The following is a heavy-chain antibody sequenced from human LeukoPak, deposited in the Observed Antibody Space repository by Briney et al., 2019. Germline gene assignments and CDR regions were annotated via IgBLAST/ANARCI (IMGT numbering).Heavy chain of an antibody. V-gene: IGHV4-34*01. CDR1: GGSSSGYY. CDR3: ARGRGIAAAGTRLDV. CDR2: INHSGST. J-gene: IGHJ6*02. D-gene: IGHD6-13*01. Sequence: SETLSLTCAVYGGSSSGYYWSWIRQPPGKGLEWIGEINHSGSTNYNPSLKSRVTISVDTSKNQFSLKLSSVTAADTAVYYCARGRGIAAAGTRLDVWGQGTTVTVSS.